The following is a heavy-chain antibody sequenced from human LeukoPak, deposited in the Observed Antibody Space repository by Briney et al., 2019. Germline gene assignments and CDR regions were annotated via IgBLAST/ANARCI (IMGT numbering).Heavy chain of an antibody. CDR1: GYTFNNYG. D-gene: IGHD3-9*01. V-gene: IGHV1-18*01. Sequence: ASVKVSCKASGYTFNNYGISWMRQAPGQGLEWMGWISAYNANTDYAQKVQGRVSMTTETSTSTAYLELGSLGSDDTAVYYCARDLFDVLTGYYKNPSVNWGQGTLVTVSS. CDR3: ARDLFDVLTGYYKNPSVN. J-gene: IGHJ4*02. CDR2: ISAYNANT.